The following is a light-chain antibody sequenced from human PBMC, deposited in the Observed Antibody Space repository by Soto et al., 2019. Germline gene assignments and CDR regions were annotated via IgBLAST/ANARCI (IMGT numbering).Light chain of an antibody. CDR3: SSYTGSSTLVV. CDR1: SSDVGGYNY. J-gene: IGLJ2*01. Sequence: QSALTQPASVSGSPGQSITISCTGTSSDVGGYNYVSWYRQHPGKAPKLIIYDVSNRPSGVSYRFSGSKSGNTASLTISGLQAEDEADYYCSSYTGSSTLVVFGGGTKVTVL. CDR2: DVS. V-gene: IGLV2-14*01.